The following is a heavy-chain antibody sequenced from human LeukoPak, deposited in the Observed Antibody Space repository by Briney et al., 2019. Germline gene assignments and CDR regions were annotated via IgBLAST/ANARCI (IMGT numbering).Heavy chain of an antibody. V-gene: IGHV3-53*01. D-gene: IGHD3-10*01. Sequence: GGSLRLSCAASGFTVSSNYMSWVRQAPGKGLEWVSVIYSGGSTYYADSVKGRFTISRDNSKNTLYLQMNSLRAEDTAVYYCARTVELLWFGELSQADFDYWGQGTLVTVSS. CDR3: ARTVELLWFGELSQADFDY. CDR2: IYSGGST. CDR1: GFTVSSNY. J-gene: IGHJ4*02.